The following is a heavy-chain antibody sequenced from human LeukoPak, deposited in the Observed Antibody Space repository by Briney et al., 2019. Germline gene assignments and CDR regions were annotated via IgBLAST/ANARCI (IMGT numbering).Heavy chain of an antibody. CDR1: GFTFSSYA. Sequence: GGSLRLSCAASGFTFSSYAMHWVRQAPGKGLEWVAVISYDGSNKYYADSVKGRFTISRDNSKNTLCLQMNSLRAEDTAVYYCARDPNYYFDYWGQGTLVTVSS. CDR2: ISYDGSNK. V-gene: IGHV3-30*04. CDR3: ARDPNYYFDY. J-gene: IGHJ4*02. D-gene: IGHD5-24*01.